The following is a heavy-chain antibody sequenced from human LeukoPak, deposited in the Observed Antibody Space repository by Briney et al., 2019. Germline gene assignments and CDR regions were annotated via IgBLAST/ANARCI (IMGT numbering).Heavy chain of an antibody. J-gene: IGHJ4*02. CDR2: ISGSGGST. CDR3: AKDLSKGLLYRRGMYYFDY. V-gene: IGHV3-23*01. Sequence: GGSLRLSCVASGFTFSSYAIIWVRQAPGKGLEWVSTISGSGGSTYYADSVKGRFTISRDNSKNTLYLQMNSLRAEDTAVYYCAKDLSKGLLYRRGMYYFDYWGQGTLVTVSS. D-gene: IGHD3-10*01. CDR1: GFTFSSYA.